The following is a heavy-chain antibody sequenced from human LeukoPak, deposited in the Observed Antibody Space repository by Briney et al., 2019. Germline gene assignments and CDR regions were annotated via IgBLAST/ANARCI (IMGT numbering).Heavy chain of an antibody. CDR1: GGSISSYY. CDR2: IYYSGST. CDR3: ARDSGSYGYPYYYYGMDV. Sequence: PSETLSLTCTVSGGSISSYYWSWIRQPPGKGLEWIGYIYYSGSTSYNPSLKSRVTISVDTSKNQFSLKLSSVTAADTAVYYCARDSGSYGYPYYYYGMDVWGQGTTVTVSS. J-gene: IGHJ6*02. D-gene: IGHD5-18*01. V-gene: IGHV4-59*01.